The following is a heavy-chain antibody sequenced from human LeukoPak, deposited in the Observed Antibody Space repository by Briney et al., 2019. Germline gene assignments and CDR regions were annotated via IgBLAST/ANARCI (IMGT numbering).Heavy chain of an antibody. D-gene: IGHD3-22*01. J-gene: IGHJ3*02. CDR1: GGSISSYY. CDR2: IYTSGST. Sequence: PSETLSLTCTVSGGSISSYYWSWIRQPAGKGLEWIGRIYTSGSTNYNPSLKSRVTMSVDTSKNQFSLKLSSVTAADTAVYYCAREYYDSNKAPALDIWGQGTMVTVSS. CDR3: AREYYDSNKAPALDI. V-gene: IGHV4-4*07.